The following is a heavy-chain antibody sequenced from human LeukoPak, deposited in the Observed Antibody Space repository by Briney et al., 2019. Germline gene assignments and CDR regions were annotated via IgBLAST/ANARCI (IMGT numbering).Heavy chain of an antibody. CDR2: ISSSGSTI. D-gene: IGHD5-18*01. CDR3: ARDRYSYDPYYFDY. J-gene: IGHJ4*02. Sequence: GGSLRLSCAASGFTFSDYYMSWIRQAPGKGLEWVSYISSSGSTIYYADSVKGRFTISRDNAKNSLYLQMNSLRAEDTAVYYCARDRYSYDPYYFDYWGQGTLVTVSS. CDR1: GFTFSDYY. V-gene: IGHV3-11*04.